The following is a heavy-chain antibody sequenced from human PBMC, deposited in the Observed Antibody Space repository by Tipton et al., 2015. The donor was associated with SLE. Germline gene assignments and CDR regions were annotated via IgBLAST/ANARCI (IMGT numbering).Heavy chain of an antibody. CDR3: AGDSSGSYYDRGGYYQLANRHFDL. Sequence: TLSLTCTVSGGSISSGSYYWSWIRQPAGKGLEWIGRIYTSGSTNYNPSLKSRVTISLDTSRSQFSLRLSSVTAADTAVYYCAGDSSGSYYDRGGYYQLANRHFDLWGRGILVSVSS. CDR2: IYTSGST. J-gene: IGHJ4*02. V-gene: IGHV4-61*02. CDR1: GGSISSGSYY. D-gene: IGHD3-22*01.